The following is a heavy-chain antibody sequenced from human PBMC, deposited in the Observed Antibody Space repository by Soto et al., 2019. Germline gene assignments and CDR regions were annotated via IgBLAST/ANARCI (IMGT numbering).Heavy chain of an antibody. J-gene: IGHJ4*02. V-gene: IGHV4-31*03. D-gene: IGHD3-22*01. CDR2: IYYSGST. CDR1: GGSISRGAYY. Sequence: PSETLSLTCTVSGGSISRGAYYWSWIRQHPGKGLEWIGYIYYSGSTYYNPSLESRVTLSVDTSRKQFSLKVSSVTAADTAVYYCARANYFDSSGPFDYWGPGTLVTVSS. CDR3: ARANYFDSSGPFDY.